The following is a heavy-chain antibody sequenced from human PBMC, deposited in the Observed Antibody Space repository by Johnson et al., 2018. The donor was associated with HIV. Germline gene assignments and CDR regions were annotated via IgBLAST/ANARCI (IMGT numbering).Heavy chain of an antibody. V-gene: IGHV3-9*01. CDR1: GFTFDDYA. D-gene: IGHD3-16*01. J-gene: IGHJ3*02. CDR3: AREGDGGAFDI. CDR2: ISWNSGII. Sequence: VQLVESGGGLVQPGRSLRLSCAASGFTFDDYAMHWVRQAPGKGLEWVSGISWNSGIIGYADSVKGRFTITRDNAKNSLYLQMNSLRAEDTAVYYCAREGDGGAFDIWGQGTMVTVSS.